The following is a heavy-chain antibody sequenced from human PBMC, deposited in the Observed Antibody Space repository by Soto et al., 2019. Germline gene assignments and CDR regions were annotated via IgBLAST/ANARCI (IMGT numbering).Heavy chain of an antibody. Sequence: SETMSLTCTVSGGSISSGDYYWSWNRQPPGKGLEWIGYIYYSGSTYYNPSLKSRVTISVDTSKNQLPLKLSSVTAADTAVYYCARAYYDFSGDYYYGMEVWRQGTTVTVSS. CDR1: GGSISSGDYY. J-gene: IGHJ6*02. D-gene: IGHD3-3*01. CDR2: IYYSGST. CDR3: ARAYYDFSGDYYYGMEV. V-gene: IGHV4-30-4*08.